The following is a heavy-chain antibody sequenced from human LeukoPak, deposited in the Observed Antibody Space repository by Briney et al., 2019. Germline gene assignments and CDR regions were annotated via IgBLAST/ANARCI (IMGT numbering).Heavy chain of an antibody. Sequence: PSETLSLTCTVSGGSISSYYWSWIRQPPGKGLEWIGYIYYSGSTNYNPSLKSRVTISVDTSKNQFSLRLSSVTAADTAVYYCARYGYYAYDYWGQGNLVTVSS. CDR1: GGSISSYY. D-gene: IGHD3-3*01. CDR3: ARYGYYAYDY. CDR2: IYYSGST. V-gene: IGHV4-59*01. J-gene: IGHJ4*02.